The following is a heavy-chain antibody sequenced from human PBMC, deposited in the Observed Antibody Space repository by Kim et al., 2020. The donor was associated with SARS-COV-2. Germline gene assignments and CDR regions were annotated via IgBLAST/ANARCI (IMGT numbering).Heavy chain of an antibody. V-gene: IGHV3-64*02. CDR3: ASWDGTSSDY. Sequence: AGSLRLSCAASGFTFSNYAMHWVRQAPGKGLEYVSAINNNGGTTYYADSVKGRFTISRDNSKNTLYLQMGSLRAEDMAVYYCASWDGTSSDYWGHGTLVT. CDR1: GFTFSNYA. D-gene: IGHD1-26*01. CDR2: INNNGGTT. J-gene: IGHJ4*01.